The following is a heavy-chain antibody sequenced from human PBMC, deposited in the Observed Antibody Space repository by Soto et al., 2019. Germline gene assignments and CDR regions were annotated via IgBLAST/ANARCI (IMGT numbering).Heavy chain of an antibody. Sequence: GASVKVSCKASGYTFTSYDINWVRQATGQGLEWMGWMNPNSGNTGYAQKFQGRVTMTRNTSISTAYMELSSLRSEDTAMYYCARGPNTHYYYYYMDVWGKGTTVTVSS. CDR3: ARGPNTHYYYYYMDV. CDR1: GYTFTSYD. D-gene: IGHD5-18*01. CDR2: MNPNSGNT. J-gene: IGHJ6*03. V-gene: IGHV1-8*01.